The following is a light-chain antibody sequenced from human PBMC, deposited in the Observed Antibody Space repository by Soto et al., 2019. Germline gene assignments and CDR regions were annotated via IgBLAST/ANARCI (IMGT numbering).Light chain of an antibody. CDR1: SSDVGGYNY. CDR2: DVD. CDR3: SSYTSSSTVI. V-gene: IGLV2-14*03. Sequence: QSALTQPASISGSPGQSITISCTGTSSDVGGYNYVSWYQQYPGKAPKLMIYDVDNRPSGVSNRFSGSKSDKTASLTISGLQAEDEADYYCSSYTSSSTVIFGGGTNDRP. J-gene: IGLJ2*01.